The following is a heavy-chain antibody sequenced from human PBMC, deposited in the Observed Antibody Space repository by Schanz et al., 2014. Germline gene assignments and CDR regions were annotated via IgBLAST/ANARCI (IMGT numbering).Heavy chain of an antibody. CDR2: LSGSGGST. D-gene: IGHD2-2*01. Sequence: EVQLVESGGGLVQPGGSLRLSCGGSGFTFSSYAMSWVRQAPGKGLEWVSALSGSGGSTYYADSVKGRFTISRDNSKNTLYLQMNSLRAEDTAVYYCAKDLLYGAPMPLNHLDYWGQGTLVTVSS. CDR1: GFTFSSYA. CDR3: AKDLLYGAPMPLNHLDY. J-gene: IGHJ4*02. V-gene: IGHV3-23*04.